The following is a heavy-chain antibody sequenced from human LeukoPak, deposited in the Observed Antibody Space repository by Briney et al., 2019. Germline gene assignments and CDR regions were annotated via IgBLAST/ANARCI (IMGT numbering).Heavy chain of an antibody. Sequence: PSQTLSLTCTVSGGSISSYYWSWIRQPPGKGLEWIGYIYYSGSTNYNPSLKSRVTISVDTSKNQFSLKLSSVTAADTAVYYCARPNIVVVPAVDYYYYMDVWGKGTTVTVSS. CDR2: IYYSGST. V-gene: IGHV4-59*08. CDR1: GGSISSYY. D-gene: IGHD2-2*01. J-gene: IGHJ6*03. CDR3: ARPNIVVVPAVDYYYYMDV.